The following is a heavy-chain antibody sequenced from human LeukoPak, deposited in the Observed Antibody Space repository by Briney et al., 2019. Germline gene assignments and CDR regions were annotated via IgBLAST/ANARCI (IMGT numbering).Heavy chain of an antibody. CDR1: GGSISSSSYY. D-gene: IGHD6-13*01. V-gene: IGHV4-39*01. J-gene: IGHJ5*02. Sequence: SETLSLTCTVSGGSISSSSYYWGWIRQPPGKGLEWIGSIYYSGSTYYNPSLKSRVTISVDTSKNQFSLKLSSVTAADTAVYYCARGDYRIAAAGGRRFDPWGQGTLVTVSS. CDR2: IYYSGST. CDR3: ARGDYRIAAAGGRRFDP.